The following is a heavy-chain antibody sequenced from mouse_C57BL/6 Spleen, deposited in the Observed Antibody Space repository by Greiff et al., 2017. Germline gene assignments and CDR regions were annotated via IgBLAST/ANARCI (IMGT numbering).Heavy chain of an antibody. CDR3: ARRSGTTVVHDY. D-gene: IGHD1-1*01. V-gene: IGHV1-69*01. CDR2: IDPSDSYT. J-gene: IGHJ2*01. CDR1: GYTFTSYW. Sequence: QVQLKQPGAELVMPGASVKLSCKASGYTFTSYWMHWVKQRPGQGLEWIGEIDPSDSYTNYNQKFKGKSTLTVDKSSSTAYMQLSSLTSEDSAVYYCARRSGTTVVHDYWGQGTTLTVSS.